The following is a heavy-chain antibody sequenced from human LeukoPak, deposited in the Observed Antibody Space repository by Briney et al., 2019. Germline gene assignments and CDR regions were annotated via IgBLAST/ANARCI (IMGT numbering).Heavy chain of an antibody. D-gene: IGHD6-6*01. Sequence: SVKVSCKASGGTFSSYAISWVRQAPGQGLEWMGGIIPIFGTANYAQKFQGRVTITADKSTSTAYMELSSLRSEDTAVYYCAREYSSSSPSEDWGQGTLVTASS. CDR1: GGTFSSYA. V-gene: IGHV1-69*06. CDR3: AREYSSSSPSED. CDR2: IIPIFGTA. J-gene: IGHJ4*02.